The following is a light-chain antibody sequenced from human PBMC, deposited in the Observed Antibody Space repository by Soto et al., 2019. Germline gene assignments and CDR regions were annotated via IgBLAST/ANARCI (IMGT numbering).Light chain of an antibody. CDR3: CSYAGSYTWV. J-gene: IGLJ3*02. CDR1: SSDFVTYDF. Sequence: QSALTQPRSVSGSPGQSVTISCTGTSSDFVTYDFVSWYQHHPGNAPKLMINDVSKRPSGVPDRFSGSKSGNTASLTISGLQAEDEADYYCCSYAGSYTWVFGGGTQLTVL. V-gene: IGLV2-11*01. CDR2: DVS.